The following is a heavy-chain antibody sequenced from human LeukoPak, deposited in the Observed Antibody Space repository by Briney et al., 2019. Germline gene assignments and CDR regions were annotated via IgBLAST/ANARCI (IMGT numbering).Heavy chain of an antibody. CDR3: AANPNCSGGSCKSYYYYYGMDV. CDR1: GYTFTGYY. CDR2: INPNSGGT. V-gene: IGHV1-2*02. Sequence: GASVKVSCKASGYTFTGYYMHWVRQAPGQGLEWMGWINPNSGGTNYAQKFQGRVTMTRDTSISTAYMELSRLRSDDTAVYYCAANPNCSGGSCKSYYYYYGMDVWGQGTTVTVSS. D-gene: IGHD2-15*01. J-gene: IGHJ6*02.